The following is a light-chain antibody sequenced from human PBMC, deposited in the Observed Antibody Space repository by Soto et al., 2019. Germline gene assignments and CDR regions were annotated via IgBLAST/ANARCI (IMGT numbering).Light chain of an antibody. V-gene: IGLV1-40*01. Sequence: QSVLTQPPSVSGAPGQRVTISCTGTSPNIGAGYDVHWYQQLPGTAPKLLIYGNSNRPSGVPDRFSGAKSGTSASLAITGLQAEDEADYYCQSYDSSLSGYGFGTGTKVTVL. CDR2: GNS. CDR3: QSYDSSLSGYG. CDR1: SPNIGAGYD. J-gene: IGLJ1*01.